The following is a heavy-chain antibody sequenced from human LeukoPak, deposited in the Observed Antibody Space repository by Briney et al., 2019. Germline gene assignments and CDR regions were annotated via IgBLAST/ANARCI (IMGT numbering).Heavy chain of an antibody. CDR3: ARRARDYYYCGMDV. Sequence: KRGESLKTSWKGSGYRFPSYWIGWVRQLPGKGLEWMGIIYPGDSDTRYRPSFQGQVNISADKSISTAYLQGSSLKASDTAMYYCARRARDYYYCGMDVWGQGTTVTVSS. J-gene: IGHJ6*02. V-gene: IGHV5-51*01. CDR1: GYRFPSYW. CDR2: IYPGDSDT.